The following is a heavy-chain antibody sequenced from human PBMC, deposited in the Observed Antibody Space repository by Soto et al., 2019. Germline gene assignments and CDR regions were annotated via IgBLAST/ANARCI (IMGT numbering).Heavy chain of an antibody. CDR1: GGSISSYY. CDR3: ARVGLGRIWFGELFTYGMDV. J-gene: IGHJ6*02. CDR2: IYYSGST. D-gene: IGHD3-10*01. Sequence: SETLSLTCTVSGGSISSYYWSWIRQPPGKGLEWIGYIYYSGSTNYNPSLKSRVTISVDTSKNQFSLKLSSVTAADTAVYYCARVGLGRIWFGELFTYGMDVWGQGTTVTVSS. V-gene: IGHV4-59*01.